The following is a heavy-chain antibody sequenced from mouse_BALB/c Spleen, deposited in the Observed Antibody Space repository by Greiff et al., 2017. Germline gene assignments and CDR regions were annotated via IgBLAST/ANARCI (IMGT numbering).Heavy chain of an antibody. Sequence: EVQLVESGAELVKPGASVKLSCTASGFNIKDTYMHWVKQRPEQGLEWIGRIDPANGNTKYDPKFQGKATITADTSSNTAYLQLSSLTSEDTAVYYCATSYDYDDMDYWGQGTSVTVSS. D-gene: IGHD2-10*01. CDR3: ATSYDYDDMDY. J-gene: IGHJ4*01. CDR1: GFNIKDTY. V-gene: IGHV14-3*02. CDR2: IDPANGNT.